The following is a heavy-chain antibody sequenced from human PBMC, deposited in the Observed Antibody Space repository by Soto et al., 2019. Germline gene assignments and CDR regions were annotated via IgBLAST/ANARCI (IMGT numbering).Heavy chain of an antibody. Sequence: QVQLQESGPRLVKPSGTLSLTCAVSGASISSTNWWTWVRQPPGKGLEWIGEIYHTGRTKYNPSLTSRVTISLDKSNNPFSLNLSSVTAADTAVYYCAPLPPRIVVVVLPIPTWGQGTLVTVSS. J-gene: IGHJ4*02. CDR1: GASISSTNW. V-gene: IGHV4-4*02. CDR3: APLPPRIVVVVLPIPT. CDR2: IYHTGRT. D-gene: IGHD2-15*01.